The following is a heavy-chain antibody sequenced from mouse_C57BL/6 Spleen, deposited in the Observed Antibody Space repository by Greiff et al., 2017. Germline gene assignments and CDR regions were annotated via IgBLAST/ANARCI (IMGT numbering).Heavy chain of an antibody. D-gene: IGHD1-1*01. CDR3: AREATVVATKGLDY. CDR2: IYPGDGDT. CDR1: GYAFSSSW. V-gene: IGHV1-82*01. J-gene: IGHJ2*01. Sequence: QVQLKESGPELVKPGASVKISCKASGYAFSSSWMNWVKQRPGKGLEWIGRIYPGDGDTNYNGKFKGKATLTADKSSSTAYMQLSSLTSEDSAVYFGAREATVVATKGLDYWGQGTTLTVSS.